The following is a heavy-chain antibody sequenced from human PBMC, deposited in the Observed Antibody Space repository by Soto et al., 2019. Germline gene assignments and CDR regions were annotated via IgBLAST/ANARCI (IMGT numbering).Heavy chain of an antibody. CDR1: GASIIHTHYY. V-gene: IGHV4-39*01. D-gene: IGHD6-13*01. J-gene: IGHJ5*02. Sequence: SVTLSLPSIPSGASIIHTHYYPVWLRRSPGKGLEWIGNIYYSGKTYYSPSLKSRVSISVDASRNQFSLRLSSVTAADTAVYYCGRPWGIGLTPPGPWGQGVLVTVSS. CDR3: GRPWGIGLTPPGP. CDR2: IYYSGKT.